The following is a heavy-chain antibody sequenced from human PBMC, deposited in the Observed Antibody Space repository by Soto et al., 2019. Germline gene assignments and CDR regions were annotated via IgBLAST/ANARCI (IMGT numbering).Heavy chain of an antibody. J-gene: IGHJ6*02. CDR2: ISAYDDNT. CDR1: GYRFTSYG. CDR3: ARGGYYDSSGSRNYHYYGMNV. V-gene: IGHV1-18*01. D-gene: IGHD3-22*01. Sequence: QAQLVQSGPEVKKPGASVKVSCKASGYRFTSYGISWVRQAPGQGLEWLGWISAYDDNTKYAQTRQGRVSMRPDTSTNTAYMELRSLRSDDTAMYYCARGGYYDSSGSRNYHYYGMNVWGQGTTVTVSS.